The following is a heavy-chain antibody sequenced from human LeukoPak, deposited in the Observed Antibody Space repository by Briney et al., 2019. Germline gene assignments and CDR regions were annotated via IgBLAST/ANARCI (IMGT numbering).Heavy chain of an antibody. CDR1: GYSFISNW. CDR3: AKFHYYYGSGIFDAFDI. CDR2: IYPGNSET. V-gene: IGHV5-51*01. D-gene: IGHD3-10*01. Sequence: GASLKISCKGSGYSFISNWIGWVRQMPGKGLEWMGIIYPGNSETRYSPSFQGLVTISADKSISTAYLQWSSLRASDTAMYYCAKFHYYYGSGIFDAFDIWGQGTMVTVSS. J-gene: IGHJ3*02.